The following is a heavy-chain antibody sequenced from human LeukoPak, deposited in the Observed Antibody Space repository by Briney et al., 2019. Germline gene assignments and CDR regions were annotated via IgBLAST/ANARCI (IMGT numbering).Heavy chain of an antibody. V-gene: IGHV1-24*01. CDR1: GYTLTELS. D-gene: IGHD3-22*01. CDR2: FDPEDGET. CDR3: ATARGPYDSSGYYAF. Sequence: ASVKVSCKVSGYTLTELSMHWVRQAPGKGLEWIGGFDPEDGETIYAQKFQGRVTMTEDTSTDTAYMELSSLRSVDTAVYYCATARGPYDSSGYYAFWGQGTLVTVSS. J-gene: IGHJ4*02.